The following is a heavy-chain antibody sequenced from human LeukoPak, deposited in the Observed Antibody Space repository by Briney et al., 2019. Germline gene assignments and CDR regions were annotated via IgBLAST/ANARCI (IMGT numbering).Heavy chain of an antibody. V-gene: IGHV1-2*02. Sequence: GASVKVSCKASGYTFTGYYMHWVRQAPGQGLEWMGWINPNSGGTNYAQKFQGRVTMTRNTSISTAYMELSSLRSEDTAVYYCARGRVAAAAALFDYWGQGTLVTVSS. CDR1: GYTFTGYY. CDR2: INPNSGGT. D-gene: IGHD6-13*01. J-gene: IGHJ4*02. CDR3: ARGRVAAAAALFDY.